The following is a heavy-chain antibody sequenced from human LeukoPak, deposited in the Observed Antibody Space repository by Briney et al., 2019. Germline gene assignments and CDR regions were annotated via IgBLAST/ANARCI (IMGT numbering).Heavy chain of an antibody. Sequence: PSGTLSLTCTVSGVSISSHCWSWIRQPPRKGLEWIGGSTNHNPSLKSRVTISVDTSKNQFSLKLSSVTAADTAVYYCARGVDCSDFAFDIWGQGTMVTVSP. J-gene: IGHJ3*02. CDR1: GVSISSHC. V-gene: IGHV4-59*11. CDR2: GST. D-gene: IGHD2-15*01. CDR3: ARGVDCSDFAFDI.